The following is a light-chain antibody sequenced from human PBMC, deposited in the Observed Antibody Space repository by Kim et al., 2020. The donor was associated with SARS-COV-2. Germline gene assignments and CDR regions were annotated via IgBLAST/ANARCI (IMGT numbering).Light chain of an antibody. CDR1: SLRSYY. Sequence: SSELTQDPAVSVALGQTVGITCQGDSLRSYYASWYQQKPGQAPVLVIYGKNNRPSGIPDRFSGSSSGNTASLTITGAQAEDEADYYCNSRDSSGNHPVFGGGTQLTVL. CDR2: GKN. J-gene: IGLJ2*01. V-gene: IGLV3-19*01. CDR3: NSRDSSGNHPV.